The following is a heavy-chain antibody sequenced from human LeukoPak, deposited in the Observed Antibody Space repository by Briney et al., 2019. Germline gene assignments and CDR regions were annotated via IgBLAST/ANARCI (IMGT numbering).Heavy chain of an antibody. CDR2: IWDDESNK. CDR3: ARDGVGYYDSSGYYYFQH. D-gene: IGHD3-22*01. V-gene: IGHV3-33*01. Sequence: RGSLRLSCAASGFTFSSYGIHWVRQAPGKGLEWVAVIWDDESNKYYADSVRGRFTISRDNSKNTLYLQMDSLRSDDTAVYYCARDGVGYYDSSGYYYFQHWGQGTLATVSS. CDR1: GFTFSSYG. J-gene: IGHJ1*01.